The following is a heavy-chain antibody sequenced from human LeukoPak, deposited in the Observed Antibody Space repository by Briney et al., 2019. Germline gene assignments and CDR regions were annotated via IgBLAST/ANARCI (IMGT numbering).Heavy chain of an antibody. CDR3: ARDAPRYSSGWSQKMFDY. Sequence: ASVKVSCKASGGTFSSYAINWVRQAPGQGLEWMGWINTNTGNPTYAQAFTGRFVFSLDTSVSTAYLQINSLQAEDTAVYFCARDAPRYSSGWSQKMFDYWGQGTLVTVSS. CDR1: GGTFSSYA. CDR2: INTNTGNP. V-gene: IGHV7-4-1*02. J-gene: IGHJ4*02. D-gene: IGHD6-19*01.